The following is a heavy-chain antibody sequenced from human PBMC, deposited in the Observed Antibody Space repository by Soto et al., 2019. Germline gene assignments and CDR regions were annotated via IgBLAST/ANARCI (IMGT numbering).Heavy chain of an antibody. CDR2: ISYDGINK. CDR3: AKSVYNWNDGFFDY. D-gene: IGHD1-1*01. J-gene: IGHJ4*02. Sequence: PGGSLRFSCAASGFIFSSYGMHWVRQAPGKGLEWVAVISYDGINKYYSDSVKGRFTISRDNSKNTLYLQMNSLRAEDTAVYYCAKSVYNWNDGFFDYWGQGTLVTVSS. CDR1: GFIFSSYG. V-gene: IGHV3-30*18.